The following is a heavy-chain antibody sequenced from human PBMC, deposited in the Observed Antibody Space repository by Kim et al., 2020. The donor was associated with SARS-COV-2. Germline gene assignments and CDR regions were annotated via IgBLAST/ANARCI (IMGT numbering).Heavy chain of an antibody. Sequence: SVKGLFTISRDNSKNTLYLQMNSLRAEDTAVYYGARDPHGERWLQSYFDYWGQGTLVTVSS. CDR3: ARDPHGERWLQSYFDY. V-gene: IGHV3-30*01. J-gene: IGHJ4*02. D-gene: IGHD3-10*01.